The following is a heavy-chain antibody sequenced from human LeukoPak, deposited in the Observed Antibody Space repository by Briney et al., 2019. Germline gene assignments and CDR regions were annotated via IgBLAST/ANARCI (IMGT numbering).Heavy chain of an antibody. CDR2: IYHSGST. Sequence: SETLSLTCAVSGGSISSSNWWSWVRQPSGKGLEWIGEIYHSGSTNYNPSLKSRVTISVDKSKNQFSLKLSSVTAADTAVYYCARASHWNQLHYFDYWGQGTLVTVSS. CDR1: GGSISSSNW. D-gene: IGHD1-1*01. J-gene: IGHJ4*02. CDR3: ARASHWNQLHYFDY. V-gene: IGHV4-4*02.